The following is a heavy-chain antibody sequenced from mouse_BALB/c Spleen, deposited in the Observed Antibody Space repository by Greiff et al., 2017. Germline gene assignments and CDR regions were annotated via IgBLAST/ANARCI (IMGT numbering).Heavy chain of an antibody. CDR3: ASIYYYGSSLYYYAMDY. D-gene: IGHD1-1*01. V-gene: IGHV3-2*02. J-gene: IGHJ4*01. CDR1: GYSITSDYA. Sequence: EVHLVESGPGLVKPSQSLSLTCTVTGYSITSDYAWNWIRQFPGNKLEWMGYISYSGSTSYNPSLKSRISITRDTSKNQFFLQLNSVTTEDTATYYCASIYYYGSSLYYYAMDYWGQGTSVTVSS. CDR2: ISYSGST.